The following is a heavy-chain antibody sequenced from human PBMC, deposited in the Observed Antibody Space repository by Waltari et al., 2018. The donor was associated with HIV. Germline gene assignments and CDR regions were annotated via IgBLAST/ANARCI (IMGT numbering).Heavy chain of an antibody. V-gene: IGHV3-66*02. CDR1: GFNVSANY. D-gene: IGHD3-3*01. J-gene: IGHJ5*01. CDR3: AKGGSHLTIFEAWFDS. Sequence: EVQLVESGGGLVQPGGSLRLSCVVSGFNVSANYMSWFRQATGPFLLWVAVMFTGGTTYYADSVKGRFTISRDNAKNSLYLQMNSLTVEDTAFYYCAKGGSHLTIFEAWFDSWGQGTLVTVSS. CDR2: MFTGGTT.